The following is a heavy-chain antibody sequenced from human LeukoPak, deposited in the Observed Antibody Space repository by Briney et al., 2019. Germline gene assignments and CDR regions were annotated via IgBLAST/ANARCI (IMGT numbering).Heavy chain of an antibody. CDR3: ARDYYGSGSHATGMDV. Sequence: GGSLRLSCVASEFSFSSHVIHWVRQAPGQGLEWVAMISDDGSRKYHANSVKGRFSISRDNSKNTLFLQMNSLRVDDTAVYYCARDYYGSGSHATGMDVWGQGTTVTVSS. V-gene: IGHV3-30-3*01. J-gene: IGHJ6*02. CDR1: EFSFSSHV. D-gene: IGHD3-10*01. CDR2: ISDDGSRK.